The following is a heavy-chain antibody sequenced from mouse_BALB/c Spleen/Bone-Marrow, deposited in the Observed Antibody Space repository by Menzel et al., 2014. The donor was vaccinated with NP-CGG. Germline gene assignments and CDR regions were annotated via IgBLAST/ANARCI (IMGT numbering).Heavy chain of an antibody. J-gene: IGHJ3*01. V-gene: IGHV14-3*02. CDR3: AIYYGGISFFAY. CDR1: GFNIKDTF. D-gene: IGHD1-1*01. Sequence: EVQLQQSGAELVKPGASVKLSCTASGFNIKDTFMHWVKQRPEQGLEWIGRIDPTNGNTKYDPKFQGKATITADTYTNTAYLQLSSLTSEDTAVYYCAIYYGGISFFAYWGQGTLVTVSA. CDR2: IDPTNGNT.